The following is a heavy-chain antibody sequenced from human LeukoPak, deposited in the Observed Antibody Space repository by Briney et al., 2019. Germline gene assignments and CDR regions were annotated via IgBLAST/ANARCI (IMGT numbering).Heavy chain of an antibody. Sequence: GESLKISCKGSGYSFTSYWIGWVRQMPGKGLEWMGVIYGADYTTIYSPPFHGQITMSADKSISTAYLQWTSLKASDNAMYYCARRPAGTRTFDYWGQGALVTVSS. V-gene: IGHV5-51*01. CDR3: ARRPAGTRTFDY. CDR1: GYSFTSYW. CDR2: IYGADYTT. J-gene: IGHJ4*02. D-gene: IGHD1-7*01.